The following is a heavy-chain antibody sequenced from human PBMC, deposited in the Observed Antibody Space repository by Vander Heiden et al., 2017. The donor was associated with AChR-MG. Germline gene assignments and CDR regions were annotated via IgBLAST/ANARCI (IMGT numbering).Heavy chain of an antibody. Sequence: QVQLVESGGGMVQPGRSLRLSCAPPGFSFSSYGVPWVRQAPGKGLEWVAVISYDGTNIFYADSVKGRFTISRDNSKNTLYLQIKSLTIEDTAVYYCAKETTRGYSFGGGLDYWGQGTLVTVSS. CDR1: GFSFSSYG. CDR3: AKETTRGYSFGGGLDY. J-gene: IGHJ4*02. CDR2: ISYDGTNI. V-gene: IGHV3-30*18. D-gene: IGHD5-18*01.